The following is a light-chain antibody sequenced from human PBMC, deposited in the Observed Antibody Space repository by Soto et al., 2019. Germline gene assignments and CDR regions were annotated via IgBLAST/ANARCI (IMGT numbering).Light chain of an antibody. J-gene: IGKJ1*01. V-gene: IGKV1-39*01. CDR2: AAS. CDR3: QQTDSTPWT. CDR1: QSISSY. Sequence: DIQMTKSPSSLSASVGDRVTITCRASQSISSYLHWYQQKPGKAPKLLIYAASSLQSVVPSRFSGSGSGTDFTLTTSSLQPEDFATYYCQQTDSTPWTFGQGTKVEIK.